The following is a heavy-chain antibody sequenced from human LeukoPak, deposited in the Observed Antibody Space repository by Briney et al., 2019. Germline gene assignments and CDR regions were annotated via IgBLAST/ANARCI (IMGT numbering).Heavy chain of an antibody. CDR1: GFGFTFSNHA. Sequence: QTGGSLRLSCAASGFGFTFSNHAMSWVRQAPGKGLDWVSAITGSGGSTYYADSVKGRFIISRDNSKNTLYLQMSSLRAEDTALYYCAKQGGSDHHYYMDVWGKGTTVTVSS. CDR2: ITGSGGST. CDR3: AKQGGSDHHYYMDV. V-gene: IGHV3-23*01. D-gene: IGHD3-16*02. J-gene: IGHJ6*03.